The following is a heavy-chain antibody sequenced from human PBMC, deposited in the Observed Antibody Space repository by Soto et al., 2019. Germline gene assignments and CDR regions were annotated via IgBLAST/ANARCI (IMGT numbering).Heavy chain of an antibody. J-gene: IGHJ6*02. CDR3: AKDHFSEQLRRGYYYYGMDV. CDR2: ISGSGGST. CDR1: GFTFSSYA. D-gene: IGHD1-26*01. V-gene: IGHV3-23*01. Sequence: PGGSLRLSCAASGFTFSSYAMSWVRQAPGKGLEWVSAISGSGGSTYYADSVKGRFTISRDNSENTLYLQMNSLRAEDTAVYYCAKDHFSEQLRRGYYYYGMDVWGQGTTVTVSS.